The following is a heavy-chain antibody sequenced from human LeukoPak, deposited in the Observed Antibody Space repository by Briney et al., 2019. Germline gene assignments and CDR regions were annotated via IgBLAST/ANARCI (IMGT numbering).Heavy chain of an antibody. J-gene: IGHJ3*02. V-gene: IGHV1-69*13. CDR2: IIPIFGTA. CDR1: GYTLTELS. D-gene: IGHD1-26*01. Sequence: ASVKVSCKVSGYTLTELSMHWVRQAPGQGLEWMGGIIPIFGTANYAQNFQGRVTITSDASRSTAYMELNSLKSDDTAMYFCARVHRWMGEIRLGDSASDIWGQGTMVIVSS. CDR3: ARVHRWMGEIRLGDSASDI.